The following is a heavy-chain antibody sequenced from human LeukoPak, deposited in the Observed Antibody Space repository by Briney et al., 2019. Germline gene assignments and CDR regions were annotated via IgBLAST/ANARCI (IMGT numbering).Heavy chain of an antibody. J-gene: IGHJ4*02. CDR2: INPNSGGT. V-gene: IGHV1-2*02. CDR3: ARGGSTDSIHSCGGNCYFLDY. D-gene: IGHD2-21*02. CDR1: GYTFTGNH. Sequence: AAVKVSCKASGYTFTGNHMHWVRQAPGQGLEWMGWINPNSGGTNYAQKFQGRVIMTRDTSISTAYMELSRLGSDDTAVYYCARGGSTDSIHSCGGNCYFLDYWGQGTLVTVSS.